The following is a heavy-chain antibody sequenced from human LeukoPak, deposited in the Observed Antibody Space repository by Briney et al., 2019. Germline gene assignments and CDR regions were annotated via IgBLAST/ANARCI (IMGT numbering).Heavy chain of an antibody. V-gene: IGHV3-23*01. CDR1: GFTFSSYA. CDR2: ISGSGGST. Sequence: PGGSLRLSCAASGFTFSSYAMSWVRQAPGKGLEWVSAISGSGGSTYYADSVKGLFTSSRDNAKNTLYLQMNSLRAEDTAVYYCAKDPYYDCWSGYPNYFDYWGQGTLVTVSS. CDR3: AKDPYYDCWSGYPNYFDY. D-gene: IGHD3-3*01. J-gene: IGHJ4*02.